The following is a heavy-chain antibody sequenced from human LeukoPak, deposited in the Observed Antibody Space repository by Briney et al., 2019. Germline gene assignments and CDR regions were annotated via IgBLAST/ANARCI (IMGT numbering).Heavy chain of an antibody. J-gene: IGHJ4*02. V-gene: IGHV4-59*08. D-gene: IGHD3-10*01. CDR3: ARHLSYSGSGPYFDS. CDR2: IYYTGIS. Sequence: PSETLSLTCAVYGGSLSGYYWSWIRRPPGKGLEWIAYIYYTGISDYNPSLKSRATISLDTSKNQFSLRLTSVTAADTAVYYCARHLSYSGSGPYFDSWGQGTLVTVSS. CDR1: GGSLSGYY.